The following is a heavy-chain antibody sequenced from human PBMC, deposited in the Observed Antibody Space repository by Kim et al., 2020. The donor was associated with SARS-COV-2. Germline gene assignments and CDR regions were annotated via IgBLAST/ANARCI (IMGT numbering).Heavy chain of an antibody. J-gene: IGHJ6*02. D-gene: IGHD3-16*01. Sequence: GGSLRLSCAASGFTFSNAWMSWVRQAPGKGLEWVGRIKSKTDGGTTDYAAPVKGRFTISRDDSKNTLYLQMNSLKTEDTAVYYCTTRSTTYYDYASDYYGMDVWGQGTTVTVSS. CDR1: GFTFSNAW. CDR2: IKSKTDGGTT. V-gene: IGHV3-15*01. CDR3: TTRSTTYYDYASDYYGMDV.